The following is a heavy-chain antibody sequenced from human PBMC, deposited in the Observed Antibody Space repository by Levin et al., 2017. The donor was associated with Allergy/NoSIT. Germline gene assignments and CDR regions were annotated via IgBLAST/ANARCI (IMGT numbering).Heavy chain of an antibody. CDR2: ISAYNGNT. CDR1: GYTFTSYG. V-gene: IGHV1-18*01. CDR3: ARGGQDYDILTGYYRAFDI. D-gene: IGHD3-9*01. Sequence: ASVKVSCKASGYTFTSYGISWVRQAPGQGLEWMGWISAYNGNTNYAQKLQGRVTMTTDTSTSTAYMELRSLRSDDTAVYYCARGGQDYDILTGYYRAFDIWGQGTMVTVSS. J-gene: IGHJ3*02.